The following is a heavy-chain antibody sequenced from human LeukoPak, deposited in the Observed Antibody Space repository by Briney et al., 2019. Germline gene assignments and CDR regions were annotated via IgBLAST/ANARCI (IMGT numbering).Heavy chain of an antibody. Sequence: GGSLRLSCAGSGFTFRSFAMQWVRQAPGKGLEWVAVIPYDGSNQFYADSVRGRFTISRDNSNNTLYLQMNSLTPEDTAIYYCARDRGATTHWYLDLWGRGTLVTVSS. CDR1: GFTFRSFA. CDR3: ARDRGATTHWYLDL. J-gene: IGHJ2*01. D-gene: IGHD1-1*01. CDR2: IPYDGSNQ. V-gene: IGHV3-30*04.